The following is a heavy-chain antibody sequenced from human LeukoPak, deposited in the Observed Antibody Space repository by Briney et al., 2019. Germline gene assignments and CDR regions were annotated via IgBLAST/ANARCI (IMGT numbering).Heavy chain of an antibody. CDR3: ARMEVA. CDR2: INSDGSIT. CDR1: GFTFSSSW. V-gene: IGHV3-74*01. D-gene: IGHD3-3*01. J-gene: IGHJ3*01. Sequence: GGSLRLSCAASGFTFSSSWMHWVRQAPGKGLVWVSRINSDGSITNYADSVKGRFTISRDNAKNTLYLQMHNLRAEDTAVYYCARMEVAWGQGTVVTVSS.